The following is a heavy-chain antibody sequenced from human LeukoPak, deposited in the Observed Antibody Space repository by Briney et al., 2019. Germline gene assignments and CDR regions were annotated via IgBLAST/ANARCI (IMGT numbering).Heavy chain of an antibody. CDR2: IYYSGST. V-gene: IGHV4-39*01. D-gene: IGHD6-19*01. Sequence: SETLSLTCTVSGGSISSSSYYWGWIRQPPGKGLEWIGSIYYSGSTYYNPSLKSRVTISVDTSKNQFSLKLSSVAAADTAVYYCARRGEWLALDYWGQGTLVTVSS. J-gene: IGHJ4*02. CDR1: GGSISSSSYY. CDR3: ARRGEWLALDY.